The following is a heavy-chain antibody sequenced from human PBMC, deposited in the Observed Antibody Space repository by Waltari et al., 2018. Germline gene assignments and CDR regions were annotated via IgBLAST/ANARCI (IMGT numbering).Heavy chain of an antibody. D-gene: IGHD3-3*01. Sequence: QVQLQQWGAGLLKPSETLSLTCAVYGGSFSGYYWSWIRQPPGKGLEWIGEINHSGSTNSNPSLKSRVTISVDTSKNQFSLKLSSVTAADTAVYYCARERVGFGFDYWGQGTLVTVSS. CDR3: ARERVGFGFDY. J-gene: IGHJ4*02. CDR2: INHSGST. V-gene: IGHV4-34*01. CDR1: GGSFSGYY.